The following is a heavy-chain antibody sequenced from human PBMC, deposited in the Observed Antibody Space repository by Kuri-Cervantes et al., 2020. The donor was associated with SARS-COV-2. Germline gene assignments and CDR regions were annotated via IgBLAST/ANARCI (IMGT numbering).Heavy chain of an antibody. CDR3: ARHPTPYCGGDCYLDWFDP. D-gene: IGHD2-21*02. CDR1: GFTFSSYS. J-gene: IGHJ5*02. CDR2: ISSSSSYI. Sequence: GESLKISCAASGFTFSSYSMNWVRQAPGKGLEWVSSISSSSSYIYYADSVKGRFTISRDNAKNSLYLQMNSLRAEDTAVYYCARHPTPYCGGDCYLDWFDPWGQGTLVTVSS. V-gene: IGHV3-21*01.